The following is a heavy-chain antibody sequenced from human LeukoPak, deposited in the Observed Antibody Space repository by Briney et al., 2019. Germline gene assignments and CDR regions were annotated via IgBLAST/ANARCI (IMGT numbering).Heavy chain of an antibody. CDR2: MNPNSGNT. Sequence: ASVKVSCKASGYTFTSYDINWLRQATGQGLEWMGWMNPNSGNTGYEQKFQGRVSMTRNTSISTAYMELSSLRSEDTAVYYCARKSYCSGGSCYSRGWFDPWGQGTLVTVSS. J-gene: IGHJ5*02. V-gene: IGHV1-8*01. D-gene: IGHD2-15*01. CDR3: ARKSYCSGGSCYSRGWFDP. CDR1: GYTFTSYD.